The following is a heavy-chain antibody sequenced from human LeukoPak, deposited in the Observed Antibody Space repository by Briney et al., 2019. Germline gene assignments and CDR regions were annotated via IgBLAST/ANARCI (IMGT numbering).Heavy chain of an antibody. CDR2: IYYSGST. CDR1: GGSISSYY. J-gene: IGHJ4*02. D-gene: IGHD5-12*01. CDR3: ARGGYSGYDYFYY. Sequence: PSETLSLTCTVSGGSISSYYWSWIRQPPGKGLEWIGYIYYSGSTNYNPSPKSRVTISVDTSKNQFSLKLSSVTAADTAVYYCARGGYSGYDYFYYWGQGTLVTVSS. V-gene: IGHV4-59*01.